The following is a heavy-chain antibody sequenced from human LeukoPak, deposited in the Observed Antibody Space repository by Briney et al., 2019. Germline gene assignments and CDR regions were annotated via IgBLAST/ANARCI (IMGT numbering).Heavy chain of an antibody. CDR3: AKPAYYSDSGSFPTQYYFDY. J-gene: IGHJ4*02. Sequence: GSLRLSCAASGFSFSSFSMNWVRQAPGKGLEWVSYISGGSSFTYYVDSVKGRFTISRDNSKNTLYLQMSSLRADDTALFYCAKPAYYSDSGSFPTQYYFDYWGQGTLVTVSS. D-gene: IGHD3-10*01. V-gene: IGHV3-21*04. CDR1: GFSFSSFS. CDR2: ISGGSSFT.